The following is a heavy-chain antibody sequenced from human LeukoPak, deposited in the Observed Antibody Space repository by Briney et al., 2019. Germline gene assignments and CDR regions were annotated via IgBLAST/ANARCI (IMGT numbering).Heavy chain of an antibody. J-gene: IGHJ4*02. CDR1: GFIFSDYY. Sequence: GGSLRLSCAASGFIFSDYYMNWFRQAPGRGLEWVSYISSSGNTIYYADSVKGRFTISRDNAKNSLYLQMNSLRAEDTAVCYCAKGRVYTMIPGDYWGQGTLVTVSS. CDR3: AKGRVYTMIPGDY. D-gene: IGHD3-22*01. CDR2: ISSSGNTI. V-gene: IGHV3-11*01.